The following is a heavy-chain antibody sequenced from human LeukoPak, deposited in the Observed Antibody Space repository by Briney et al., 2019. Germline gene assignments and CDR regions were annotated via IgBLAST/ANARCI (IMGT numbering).Heavy chain of an antibody. CDR3: ATVGGSSGYHDAFDI. CDR1: GDSMSSYY. J-gene: IGHJ3*02. D-gene: IGHD3-22*01. V-gene: IGHV4-59*01. Sequence: SETLSLTCTVSGDSMSSYYWSWIRQPPGKGLEWIGYIYYSGSTNYNPSLKSRVTISVDTSKNQFSLKLSSVTAADTAVYYCATVGGSSGYHDAFDIWGQGTMVTVSS. CDR2: IYYSGST.